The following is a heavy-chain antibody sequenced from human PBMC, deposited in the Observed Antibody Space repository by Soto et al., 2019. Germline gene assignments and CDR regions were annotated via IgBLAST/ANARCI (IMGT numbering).Heavy chain of an antibody. V-gene: IGHV4-39*01. CDR2: IYYSGRT. CDR3: ARQRTTVVTQAYFDH. CDR1: GESISSSSYY. Sequence: SETLSLTCIVSGESISSSSYYWGWIRQPPGKGLEWIGSIYYSGRTYYNPSFKSRVTISIDTSKNQFSLKLSSVTATDTAVYYCARQRTTVVTQAYFDHGGQGALVTGSS. D-gene: IGHD2-21*02. J-gene: IGHJ4*02.